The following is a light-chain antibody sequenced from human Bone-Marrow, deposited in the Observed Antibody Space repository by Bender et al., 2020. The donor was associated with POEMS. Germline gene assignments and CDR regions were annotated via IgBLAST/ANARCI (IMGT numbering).Light chain of an antibody. CDR2: RDN. V-gene: IGLV3-25*03. CDR3: QSADSSGTFGV. Sequence: AARITCSGDALPEQYVSWYQQKPGQAPVVMIYRDNERPSGIPERFSGSRSGATVTLTISGVQAGDEADYYCQSADSSGTFGVFGGGTRLTVL. J-gene: IGLJ3*02. CDR1: ALPEQY.